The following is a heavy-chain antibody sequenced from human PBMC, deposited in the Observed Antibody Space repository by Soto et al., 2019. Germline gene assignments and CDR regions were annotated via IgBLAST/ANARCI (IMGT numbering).Heavy chain of an antibody. Sequence: ASVKVSCKSSGYTFISHSITWVRQAPGQGLEWMGRISAYNGNTNYAQKLQGRVTMTTDTSTNTAYMELRNLRSDDTAVYYCARGAFCGGAPGCRDMDVWGQGTTVTVSS. V-gene: IGHV1-18*01. D-gene: IGHD2-21*01. CDR2: ISAYNGNT. CDR3: ARGAFCGGAPGCRDMDV. J-gene: IGHJ6*02. CDR1: GYTFISHS.